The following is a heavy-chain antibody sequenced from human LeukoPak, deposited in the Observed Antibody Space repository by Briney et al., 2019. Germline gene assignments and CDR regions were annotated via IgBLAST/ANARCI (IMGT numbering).Heavy chain of an antibody. V-gene: IGHV1-2*02. CDR2: INPNSGGT. Sequence: ASVKVSCKAYGYTFTAYYLHWVRQAPGQGLEWMGWINPNSGGTNYAQKFQGRVTMTRDTSISTAYMELSRLRSDDTAVYYCARRISTITMIVVVIGDDAFDIWGQGTMVTVSS. CDR3: ARRISTITMIVVVIGDDAFDI. J-gene: IGHJ3*02. D-gene: IGHD3-22*01. CDR1: GYTFTAYY.